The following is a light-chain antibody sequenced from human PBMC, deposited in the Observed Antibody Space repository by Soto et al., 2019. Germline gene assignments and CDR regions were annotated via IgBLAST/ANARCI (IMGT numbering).Light chain of an antibody. J-gene: IGKJ2*01. CDR2: QAS. V-gene: IGKV1-5*03. Sequence: DIPMTQSPSTLSASVGDRVTITCRASQSIDNWLAWYQQKPGKAPNLLIYQASGLQSGVPSRFSGSGSGTEYTLTISSLQSDDFATYYCRQYHSYPYTFGQGTKLEIK. CDR1: QSIDNW. CDR3: RQYHSYPYT.